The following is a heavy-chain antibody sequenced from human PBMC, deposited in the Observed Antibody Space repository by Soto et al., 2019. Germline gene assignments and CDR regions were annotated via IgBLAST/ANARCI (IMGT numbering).Heavy chain of an antibody. CDR2: INTSNDNK. V-gene: IGHV1-18*01. CDR3: ARDPGAASFDF. J-gene: IGHJ4*02. Sequence: ASVKVSCKASGYTFTNYGISWVRQAPGEGLEWVGWINTSNDNKLYAQKLQGRLTLTTDTSTSTAYMDLTTLRSDDTAVYFCARDPGAASFDFWAQGTRVTVSS. D-gene: IGHD2-15*01. CDR1: GYTFTNYG.